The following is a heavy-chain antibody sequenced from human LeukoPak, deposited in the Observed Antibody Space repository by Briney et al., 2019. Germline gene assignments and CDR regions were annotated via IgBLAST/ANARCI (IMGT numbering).Heavy chain of an antibody. J-gene: IGHJ4*02. Sequence: GSLRLSCATSGFTFGPYTMNWVRQAPGKGLEWVAVIADDGKDKHYVESVKGRFTISRGNSKNTLYLQMNSLRVEDTAVYYCARDRHIAAAGYYFDYWGQGTLVTVSS. CDR2: IADDGKDK. D-gene: IGHD6-25*01. CDR3: ARDRHIAAAGYYFDY. V-gene: IGHV3-30*04. CDR1: GFTFGPYT.